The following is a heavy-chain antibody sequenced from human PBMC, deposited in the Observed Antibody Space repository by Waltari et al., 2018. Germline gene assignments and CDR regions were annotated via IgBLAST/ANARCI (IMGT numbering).Heavy chain of an antibody. J-gene: IGHJ4*02. V-gene: IGHV3-23*01. Sequence: EVQLLESGGGLVQPGGSLRLSCAASGLIFSNYAMSWVRQAPGKVMEWVSAYSGRCDNTYYADSVKGRFTISRDNSKNTLYLQMNSLRAEDKAVYYCSKDADDSDYGLFDYWGQGTLVTVSS. CDR2: YSGRCDNT. D-gene: IGHD4-17*01. CDR3: SKDADDSDYGLFDY. CDR1: GLIFSNYA.